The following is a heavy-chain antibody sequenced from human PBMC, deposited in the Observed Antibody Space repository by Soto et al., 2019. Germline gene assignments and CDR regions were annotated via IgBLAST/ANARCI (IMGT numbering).Heavy chain of an antibody. CDR3: ASWGGSSTSWGGIEI. D-gene: IGHD2-2*01. Sequence: PSETVSLTCTVSGGSISSYYWNWIRQPPGKGLEWIGYIYYSGSTNYKPSLKSRVTISVDTSKNQFSLKLSSVTAADTAVYYCASWGGSSTSWGGIEIWGQGTTVTVSS. V-gene: IGHV4-59*01. J-gene: IGHJ6*02. CDR1: GGSISSYY. CDR2: IYYSGST.